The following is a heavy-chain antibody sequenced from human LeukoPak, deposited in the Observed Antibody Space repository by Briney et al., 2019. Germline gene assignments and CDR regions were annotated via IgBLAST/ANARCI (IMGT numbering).Heavy chain of an antibody. V-gene: IGHV4-34*01. CDR3: ARAGGISAGTIDY. Sequence: SETLSLTCAVYGGSFSGYYWSWIRQPPGKGQEWIGEINHSGSTNYNPSLKSRVTISVDTSKNQFSLKLSSVTAADTAVYYCARAGGISAGTIDYWGQGTLVTVSS. CDR1: GGSFSGYY. D-gene: IGHD6-13*01. CDR2: INHSGST. J-gene: IGHJ4*02.